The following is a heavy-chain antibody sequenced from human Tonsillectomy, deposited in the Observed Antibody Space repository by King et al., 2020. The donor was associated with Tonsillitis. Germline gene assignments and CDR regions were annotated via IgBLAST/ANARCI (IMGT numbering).Heavy chain of an antibody. Sequence: VQLVEFGGGLVQPGGSLRLSCAASGFTFSSYDMHWVRQVTGKGLEWVSTVGTAGDTYYPGSVKGRFTIFRKNAKNSLFLQMNSLRAGDTAVYYCARGLHYGSGSYPFPLDALDIWGHGTIVTVSS. V-gene: IGHV3-13*01. CDR1: GFTFSSYD. CDR2: VGTAGDT. J-gene: IGHJ3*02. D-gene: IGHD3-10*01. CDR3: ARGLHYGSGSYPFPLDALDI.